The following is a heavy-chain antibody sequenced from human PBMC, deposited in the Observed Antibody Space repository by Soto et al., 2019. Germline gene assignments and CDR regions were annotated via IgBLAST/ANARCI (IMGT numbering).Heavy chain of an antibody. CDR1: GFIFSDYG. CDR3: AREGAVAGAQDF. J-gene: IGHJ4*02. V-gene: IGHV3-33*01. D-gene: IGHD6-19*01. Sequence: QVQLVESGGGVVQPGKSLRLSCAASGFIFSDYGIHWVRQAPGKGLEWVALIWYDGSKKYYADSVKGRFTVSRDNINSTLYLEMNSLRVEDSAVYYCAREGAVAGAQDFWGQVTLVTVSS. CDR2: IWYDGSKK.